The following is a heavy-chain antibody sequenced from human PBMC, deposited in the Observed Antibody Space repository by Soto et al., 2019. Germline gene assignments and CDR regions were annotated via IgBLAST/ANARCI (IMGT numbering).Heavy chain of an antibody. CDR1: GFTFSSYA. CDR2: ISGSGGST. V-gene: IGHV3-23*01. J-gene: IGHJ5*02. D-gene: IGHD5-12*01. CDR3: AKTAVGGGYDPKWLAP. Sequence: GGSLRLSCAASGFTFSSYAMSWVRRAPGKGLEWVSAISGSGGSTYYADSVKGRFTISRDNSKNTLYLQMNSLRGDDTAVYYCAKTAVGGGYDPKWLAPGGQRTLVTVSS.